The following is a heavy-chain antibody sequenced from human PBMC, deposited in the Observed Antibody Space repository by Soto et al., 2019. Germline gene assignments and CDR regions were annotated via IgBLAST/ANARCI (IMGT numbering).Heavy chain of an antibody. CDR3: ARDGSVGYCYDSSGYRGFGY. CDR2: ISAYNGNT. J-gene: IGHJ4*02. Sequence: ASVKVSCKASGYTFTSYGISWVRQAPGQGLERMGWISAYNGNTNYAQKLQGRVTMTTDTSTSTAYLELRSLRSDDTAVYYCARDGSVGYCYDSSGYRGFGYWGQGTLVTVSS. D-gene: IGHD3-22*01. V-gene: IGHV1-18*01. CDR1: GYTFTSYG.